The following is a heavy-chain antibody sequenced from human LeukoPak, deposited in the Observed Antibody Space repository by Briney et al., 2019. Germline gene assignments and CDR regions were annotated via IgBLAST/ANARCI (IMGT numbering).Heavy chain of an antibody. V-gene: IGHV3-23*01. Sequence: AGGSLRLSCAASGFTFSSYAMSWVRQAPGKGLEWVSAISGSGGSTYYADSVKGRFTISRDNSKNTLYLQMNSLRAEDTAVYYCANGRKPYCSGGSCYANYYYYGMDVWGQGTTVTVSS. CDR2: ISGSGGST. CDR1: GFTFSSYA. J-gene: IGHJ6*02. CDR3: ANGRKPYCSGGSCYANYYYYGMDV. D-gene: IGHD2-15*01.